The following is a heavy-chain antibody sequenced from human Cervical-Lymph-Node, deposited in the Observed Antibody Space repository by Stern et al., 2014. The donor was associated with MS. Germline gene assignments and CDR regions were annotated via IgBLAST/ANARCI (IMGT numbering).Heavy chain of an antibody. CDR2: ISNNSTHT. D-gene: IGHD4-17*01. V-gene: IGHV3-21*01. CDR3: ARARVGDYARSPHLDS. J-gene: IGHJ4*02. Sequence: EVQLVESGGGLVKPGESLRLSCDASGFTFSHYSINWVRQAPGKGLEWISSISNNSTHTYYADSGEARFTISRDSAKDSVSLHMVSRRAEDTAVYYCARARVGDYARSPHLDSWGQGTLVTVSS. CDR1: GFTFSHYS.